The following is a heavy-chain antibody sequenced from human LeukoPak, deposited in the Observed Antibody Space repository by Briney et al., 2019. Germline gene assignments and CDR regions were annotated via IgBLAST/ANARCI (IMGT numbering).Heavy chain of an antibody. Sequence: ASMKVSCKASGYTFTGYCIHWVRQAPGQGLEWMGWINPNNGGTNYAQRYQDRVTMTRDTSISTAYMELSSLRSDDTAVYYCARDPRGYSGYENWFDPWGQGTLVTVSS. CDR2: INPNNGGT. D-gene: IGHD5-12*01. CDR1: GYTFTGYC. J-gene: IGHJ5*02. CDR3: ARDPRGYSGYENWFDP. V-gene: IGHV1-2*02.